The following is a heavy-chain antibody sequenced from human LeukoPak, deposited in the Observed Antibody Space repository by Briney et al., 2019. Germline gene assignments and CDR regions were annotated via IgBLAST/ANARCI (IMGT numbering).Heavy chain of an antibody. CDR2: IGTAGDT. V-gene: IGHV3-13*01. CDR3: ARGIYGSGDNWFAP. D-gene: IGHD3-10*01. J-gene: IGHJ5*02. Sequence: GGSLRLSCAASGFTFSSYDMHWVRQATGKGLEWVSAIGTAGDTYYPGSVKGRFTISRENAKNSLYLQMNSLRAGDTAVYYCARGIYGSGDNWFAPWGQGTLVTVSS. CDR1: GFTFSSYD.